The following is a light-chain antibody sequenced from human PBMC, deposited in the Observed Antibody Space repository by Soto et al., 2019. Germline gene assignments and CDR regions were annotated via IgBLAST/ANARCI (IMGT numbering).Light chain of an antibody. V-gene: IGKV1-33*01. J-gene: IGKJ3*01. CDR3: QQYDNLLFT. CDR1: QDISNY. CDR2: DAS. Sequence: DIQMTQSPSSLSASVGDRVTITCQASQDISNYLNWYQQKPGKAPKLLIYDASNLETGVPSRFSGSGSGTDFTFTISSLQPEDIAKYYCQQYDNLLFTFGPGTKVHIK.